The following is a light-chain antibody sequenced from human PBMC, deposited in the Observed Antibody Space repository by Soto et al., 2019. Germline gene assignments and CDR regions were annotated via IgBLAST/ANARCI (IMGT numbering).Light chain of an antibody. CDR2: DAI. CDR1: QNIHNH. CDR3: QQYDAWPLT. J-gene: IGKJ4*01. Sequence: EIVMSQSPATLSVSPGERVTLSCRASQNIHNHMSWFLQKPGQTPRLPIYDAIIRAADVPARFSGSRSGTEFTLTINSLQSEDFAVYYCQQYDAWPLTFGGGTKVDIK. V-gene: IGKV3-15*01.